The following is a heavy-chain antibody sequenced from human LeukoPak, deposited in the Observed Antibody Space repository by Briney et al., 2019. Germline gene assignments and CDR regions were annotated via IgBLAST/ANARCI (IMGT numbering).Heavy chain of an antibody. V-gene: IGHV4-59*12. Sequence: PSETLSLTCTVSGGSISRDYWSWIRQPPGKGLEWIGYIYYTGSTNYNPSLKSRVTMSVDTSKNQFSLKLSSVTAADTAVYYCARIVYKGLDAFDIWGQGTMVTVSS. CDR1: GGSISRDY. CDR3: ARIVYKGLDAFDI. J-gene: IGHJ3*02. D-gene: IGHD1-1*01. CDR2: IYYTGST.